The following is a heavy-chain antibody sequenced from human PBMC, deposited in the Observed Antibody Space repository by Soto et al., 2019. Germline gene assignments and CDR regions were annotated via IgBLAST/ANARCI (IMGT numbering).Heavy chain of an antibody. Sequence: QVQLVESGGGAVQPGRSLRLSCAASGFTFSDYAMHWVRQAPGKGLEWVAFISYDGSNNYYADSVKGRFTLSRDNSENTLSLQMNSLRPEDTAVYYCATAGGYSGYESYDYWGQGTLVTVSS. CDR1: GFTFSDYA. D-gene: IGHD5-12*01. CDR3: ATAGGYSGYESYDY. J-gene: IGHJ4*02. CDR2: ISYDGSNN. V-gene: IGHV3-30-3*01.